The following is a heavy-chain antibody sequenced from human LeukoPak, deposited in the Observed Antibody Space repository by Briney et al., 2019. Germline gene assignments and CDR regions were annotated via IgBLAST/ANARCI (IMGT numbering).Heavy chain of an antibody. CDR3: ARVNTNWPLDY. D-gene: IGHD1-1*01. J-gene: IGHJ4*02. V-gene: IGHV3-23*01. CDR2: IYGSGDNI. Sequence: GGSLRLSCAASGFTFSSYAMKWVRQAPGKGLEWVSVIYGSGDNIHYADSVKGRFTISRDNSKNTVYLQMDSLRAEDTAVYYCARVNTNWPLDYWGQGTLVTVSS. CDR1: GFTFSSYA.